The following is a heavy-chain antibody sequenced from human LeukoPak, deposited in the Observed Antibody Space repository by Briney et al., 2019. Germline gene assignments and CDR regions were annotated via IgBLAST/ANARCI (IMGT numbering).Heavy chain of an antibody. D-gene: IGHD4-17*01. J-gene: IGHJ4*02. Sequence: SETLSLTCTVSGDSISRYYWSWIRQPPGKRPEWIGHIYNSGSTNYDPSLKSRTTISVDTSKNQFSLKLSSVTAADTAVYYCARLLRVTTAGPDLYYFDYWGQGTLVTVSS. CDR1: GDSISRYY. V-gene: IGHV4-59*08. CDR3: ARLLRVTTAGPDLYYFDY. CDR2: IYNSGST.